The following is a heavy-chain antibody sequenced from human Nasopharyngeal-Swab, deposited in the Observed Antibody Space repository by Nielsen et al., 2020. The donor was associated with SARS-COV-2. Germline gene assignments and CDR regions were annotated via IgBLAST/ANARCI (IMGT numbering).Heavy chain of an antibody. CDR1: GGSISSSNW. J-gene: IGHJ4*02. V-gene: IGHV4-4*02. CDR2: IYHSGST. Sequence: SETLSLTCAVSGGSISSSNWWSWVRQPPGKGLEWIGEIYHSGSTNYNPSLKSRVTISVDKSKNQFSLKLSSVTAADTAVYYCAGCSSSWGHFDCWGQGTLVTVSS. D-gene: IGHD6-13*01. CDR3: AGCSSSWGHFDC.